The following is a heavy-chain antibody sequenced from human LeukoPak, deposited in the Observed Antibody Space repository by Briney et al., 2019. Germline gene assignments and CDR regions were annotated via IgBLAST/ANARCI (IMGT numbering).Heavy chain of an antibody. CDR3: ARLHGYGGNSGY. J-gene: IGHJ4*02. D-gene: IGHD4-23*01. V-gene: IGHV4-34*01. Sequence: PSQTLSLTCAVYGGSFSGYYWSWIRQPPGKGLEWIGEINHSGSTNYNPSLKSRVTISVDTSKNQFSLKLSSVTAADTAVYYCARLHGYGGNSGYWGQGTLVTVSS. CDR1: GGSFSGYY. CDR2: INHSGST.